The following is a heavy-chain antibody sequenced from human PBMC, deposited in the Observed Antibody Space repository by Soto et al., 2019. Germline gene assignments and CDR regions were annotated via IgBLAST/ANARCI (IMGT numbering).Heavy chain of an antibody. J-gene: IGHJ4*02. D-gene: IGHD6-19*01. CDR2: IGGSVGST. V-gene: IGHV3-23*01. Sequence: EVQLLESGGGLVQPGGSLRLSCVASGFTFSTYGMSWVRQAPGKGLEWVSAIGGSVGSTYYADSVKGRFTVSRDNSKNALYLQMNSLGAEDTATYYCAKDRVGSGWMNYFDSWGQGILLTVSS. CDR3: AKDRVGSGWMNYFDS. CDR1: GFTFSTYG.